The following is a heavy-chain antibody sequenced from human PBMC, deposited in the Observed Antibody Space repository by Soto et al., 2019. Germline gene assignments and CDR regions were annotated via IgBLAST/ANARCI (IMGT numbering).Heavy chain of an antibody. J-gene: IGHJ4*02. V-gene: IGHV4-61*01. CDR1: GGSVSSAIYY. CDR2: IYYTGNT. CDR3: ARDIRGYSRAFDY. Sequence: PSETRSRTWTVSGGSVSSAIYYGTWIRQPPGKGLEWIGYIYYTGNTNYNPSLKSRVTISVDTSKNQFSLKLTSVTAADTALYYCARDIRGYSRAFDYWGQGTLVTVSS. D-gene: IGHD5-18*01.